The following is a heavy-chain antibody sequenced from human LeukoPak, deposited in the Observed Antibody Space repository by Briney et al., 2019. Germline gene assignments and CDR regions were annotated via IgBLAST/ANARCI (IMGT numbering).Heavy chain of an antibody. CDR2: INPSGGST. CDR1: GYTFTSYY. Sequence: GASVKFSCKASGYTFTSYYMHCVRQAPGQGVEWMGIINPSGGSTSYAQKFQGRVTMTRDTSTSTVYMELSSLRSEDTAVYYCAREYCSGGSCYRFDPWGQGTLVTVSS. D-gene: IGHD2-15*01. V-gene: IGHV1-46*01. J-gene: IGHJ5*02. CDR3: AREYCSGGSCYRFDP.